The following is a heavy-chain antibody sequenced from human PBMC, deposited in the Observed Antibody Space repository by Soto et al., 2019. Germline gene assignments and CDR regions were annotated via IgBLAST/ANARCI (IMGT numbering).Heavy chain of an antibody. CDR2: INGDGGRI. CDR3: ARGPRGLYHHDY. CDR1: GFTFSSDA. Sequence: PGGSLRLSCAGTGFTFSSDAMNWVRQAAGKGLVWVSRINGDGGRIYYADSVRGRFAISRDNAKNTLYLQMNSLRVDDTAVYFCARGPRGLYHHDYWGQGALVTVSS. D-gene: IGHD2-2*01. J-gene: IGHJ4*02. V-gene: IGHV3-74*01.